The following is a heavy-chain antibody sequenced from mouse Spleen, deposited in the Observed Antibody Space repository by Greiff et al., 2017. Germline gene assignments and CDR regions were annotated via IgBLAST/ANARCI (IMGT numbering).Heavy chain of an antibody. D-gene: IGHD1-1*01. CDR1: GFTFSSYA. Sequence: EVNLVESGGGLVKLGGSLKLSCAASGFTFSSYAMSWVRQTPEKRLEWVATISSGGGNTYYPDSVKGRFTISRDNAKNTLYLQMSSLKSEDTAMYYCARLWYYGSSSWFAYWGQGTLVTVSA. CDR3: ARLWYYGSSSWFAY. CDR2: ISSGGGNT. V-gene: IGHV5-9*04. J-gene: IGHJ3*01.